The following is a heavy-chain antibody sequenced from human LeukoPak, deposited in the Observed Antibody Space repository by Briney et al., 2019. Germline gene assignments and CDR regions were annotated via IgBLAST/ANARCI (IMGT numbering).Heavy chain of an antibody. V-gene: IGHV3-33*06. Sequence: AGGSLRLSCVASGFTFRNYGMHWVRQAPGKGLEWVAIIWYDGSNKYYADSVKGRFTTSRDNSKNTLYLQMNSLRAEDTAVYYCAKDRYVSGTYYISVWGQGTLVTVSS. J-gene: IGHJ4*02. CDR3: AKDRYVSGTYYISV. D-gene: IGHD3-10*01. CDR1: GFTFRNYG. CDR2: IWYDGSNK.